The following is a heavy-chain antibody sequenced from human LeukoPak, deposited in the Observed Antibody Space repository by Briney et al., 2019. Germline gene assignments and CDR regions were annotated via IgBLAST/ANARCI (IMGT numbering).Heavy chain of an antibody. CDR1: GYTFTGYY. D-gene: IGHD5-12*01. CDR3: ARDSVRSGLRSPRGSNY. Sequence: ASVKVSCKASGYTFTGYYMHWVRQAPGQGLEWMGWINPNSGGTNYAQKFQGRVTMTRDTSISTAYMELSRLGSDDTAVYYCARDSVRSGLRSPRGSNYWGQGTLVTVSS. V-gene: IGHV1-2*02. J-gene: IGHJ4*02. CDR2: INPNSGGT.